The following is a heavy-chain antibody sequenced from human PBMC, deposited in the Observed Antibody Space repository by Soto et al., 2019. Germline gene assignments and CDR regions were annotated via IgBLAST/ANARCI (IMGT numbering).Heavy chain of an antibody. Sequence: PGGSLRLSCAASGCTFSSYGMHWVRQAPGKGLEWVAVISYDGSNKYYADSVKGRFTISRDNSKNTLYLQMNSLRAEDTAVYYCAKDHLIDGSGSYAFDYWGQGTLVTVSS. D-gene: IGHD3-10*01. CDR2: ISYDGSNK. CDR1: GCTFSSYG. CDR3: AKDHLIDGSGSYAFDY. V-gene: IGHV3-30*18. J-gene: IGHJ4*02.